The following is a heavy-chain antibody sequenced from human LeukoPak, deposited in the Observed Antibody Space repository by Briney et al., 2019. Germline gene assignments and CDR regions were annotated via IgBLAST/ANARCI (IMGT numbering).Heavy chain of an antibody. CDR1: GYSFTSYW. Sequence: GESLKISCKGSGYSFTSYWIGWVRQMPGKGLEWMGIIYPGDSDTRYSPSFQGQVTISADKSLSTAYLQWSSLKASDTAMYYCGSPPYNSKYDILKYYFDSWGQGTLVTVSS. CDR2: IYPGDSDT. D-gene: IGHD3-9*01. CDR3: GSPPYNSKYDILKYYFDS. V-gene: IGHV5-51*01. J-gene: IGHJ4*02.